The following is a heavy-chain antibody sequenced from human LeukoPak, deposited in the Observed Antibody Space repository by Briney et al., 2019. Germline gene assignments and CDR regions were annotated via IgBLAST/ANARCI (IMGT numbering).Heavy chain of an antibody. D-gene: IGHD6-13*01. CDR3: ARGIAAAAVTKFDY. Sequence: PGESLKISCKGSGYSFTNSWIGWVRQMPGKGLEWIGINPGDFDTRYSPSFQGQVTISADKSISTAYLQWSSLRASDTAMYYCARGIAAAAVTKFDYWGQGTLVTVSS. V-gene: IGHV5-51*01. CDR1: GYSFTNSW. J-gene: IGHJ4*02. CDR2: NPGDFDT.